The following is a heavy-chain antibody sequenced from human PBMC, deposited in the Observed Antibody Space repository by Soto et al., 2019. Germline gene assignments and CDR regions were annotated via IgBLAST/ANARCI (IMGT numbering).Heavy chain of an antibody. J-gene: IGHJ6*02. V-gene: IGHV4-4*02. CDR2: IYHSGST. CDR1: GGSISSSNW. Sequence: SETLSLTCAVSGGSISSSNWWSWVRQPPGKGLEWIGEIYHSGSTNYNPSLKSRVTISVDKSKNQFSLKLSSVTAADTAVYYGASVRGGYYYAMDGWGQGTTVTVSS. CDR3: ASVRGGYYYAMDG. D-gene: IGHD3-10*02.